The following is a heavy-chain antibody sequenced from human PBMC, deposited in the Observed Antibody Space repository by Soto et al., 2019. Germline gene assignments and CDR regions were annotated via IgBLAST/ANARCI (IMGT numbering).Heavy chain of an antibody. D-gene: IGHD3-16*01. CDR3: ARLIYDYIWGSYSYYFDY. CDR2: IYPGDSDT. CDR1: GYRITSYG. J-gene: IGHJ4*02. V-gene: IGHV5-51*01. Sequence: PGESLKISCQGSGYRITSYGIGWVRQMPGKGLEWMGIIYPGDSDTRYSPSFQGQVTISADKSISTAYLQWSSLKASDTAMYYCARLIYDYIWGSYSYYFDYWGQGTLVTVSS.